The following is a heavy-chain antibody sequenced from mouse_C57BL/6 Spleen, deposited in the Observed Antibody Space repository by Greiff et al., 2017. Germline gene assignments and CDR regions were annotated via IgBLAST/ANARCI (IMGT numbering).Heavy chain of an antibody. CDR3: ASRDGYYWFAY. Sequence: EVQLVESGGGLVKPGGSLKLSCAASGFTFSDYGMHWVRQAPEKGLEWVAYISSGSSTIYYADTVKGRFTISRDNAKNTLFLQMTSLRSEDTAMYYCASRDGYYWFAYWGQGTLVTVSA. V-gene: IGHV5-17*01. CDR1: GFTFSDYG. J-gene: IGHJ3*01. CDR2: ISSGSSTI. D-gene: IGHD2-3*01.